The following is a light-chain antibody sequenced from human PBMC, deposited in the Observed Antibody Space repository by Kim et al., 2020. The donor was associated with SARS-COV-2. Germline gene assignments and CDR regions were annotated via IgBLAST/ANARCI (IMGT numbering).Light chain of an antibody. V-gene: IGLV2-14*03. CDR2: DVS. CDR3: SSYTSSSTWV. CDR1: SSDVGGYNY. J-gene: IGLJ3*02. Sequence: GQSITPSCPGTSSDVGGYNYVSWYQQHPGKAPKLMIYDVSNRPSGVSNRFSGSKSGNTASLTISGLQAEDEADYYCSSYTSSSTWVFGGGTQLTVL.